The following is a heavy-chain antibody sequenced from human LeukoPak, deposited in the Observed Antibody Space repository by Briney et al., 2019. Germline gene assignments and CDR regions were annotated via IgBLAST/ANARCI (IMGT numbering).Heavy chain of an antibody. J-gene: IGHJ4*02. CDR2: VSGSGGST. V-gene: IGHV3-23*01. CDR3: AKDLSASIEVAGSLGFDY. D-gene: IGHD6-19*01. CDR1: GFTFSSYA. Sequence: GGSLRLPCAASGFTFSSYAMSWVRQAPGKGLEWVSSVSGSGGSTYSADSVKGRFTISRDNSKNTLYVQMNSLRAEDTAVYYCAKDLSASIEVAGSLGFDYWGQGTLVTVSS.